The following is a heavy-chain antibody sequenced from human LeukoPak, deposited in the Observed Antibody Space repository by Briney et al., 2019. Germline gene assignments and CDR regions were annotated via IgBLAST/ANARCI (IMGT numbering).Heavy chain of an antibody. CDR1: GYTFTSYG. V-gene: IGHV1-18*04. CDR3: ARGPGIAVAGVFDY. J-gene: IGHJ4*02. CDR2: ISGHNGHT. D-gene: IGHD6-19*01. Sequence: ASVKVSCKASGYTFTSYGINWVRQAPGQGLEWMGWISGHNGHTNYVQKMQGRVTMTTDTSTNTAYMELRNLTSDDTAVYYCARGPGIAVAGVFDYWGQGSLVTVSS.